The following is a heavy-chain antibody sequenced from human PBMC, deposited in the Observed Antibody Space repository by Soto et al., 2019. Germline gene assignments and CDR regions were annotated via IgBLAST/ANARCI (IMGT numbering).Heavy chain of an antibody. Sequence: QVQLQESGPGLVKPSQTLSLTCTVSGGSISSGGYYWSWIRQHPGKGLEWIGYIYYSGSTYYNPSLKSGVTISVDTSKNRFALKLSSVTAADTAVYYCARGRTSSPTPGDYWGQGTLVTVSS. D-gene: IGHD2-2*01. CDR2: IYYSGST. CDR1: GGSISSGGYY. J-gene: IGHJ4*02. CDR3: ARGRTSSPTPGDY. V-gene: IGHV4-31*03.